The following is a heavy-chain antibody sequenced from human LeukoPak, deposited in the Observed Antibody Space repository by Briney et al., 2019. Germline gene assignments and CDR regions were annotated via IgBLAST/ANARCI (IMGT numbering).Heavy chain of an antibody. D-gene: IGHD6-13*01. V-gene: IGHV1-69*06. CDR2: IIPMFGTT. CDR3: ASTVRTPISSSWYNYNYYYYMDV. Sequence: ASVKASCKASGGTFSSYAISWVRQAPGQGLEWMGGIIPMFGTTKYAQKFQGRVTIIADKSTSTAYMELSSLRSEDTAVYYCASTVRTPISSSWYNYNYYYYMDVWGKGTTVTVSS. CDR1: GGTFSSYA. J-gene: IGHJ6*03.